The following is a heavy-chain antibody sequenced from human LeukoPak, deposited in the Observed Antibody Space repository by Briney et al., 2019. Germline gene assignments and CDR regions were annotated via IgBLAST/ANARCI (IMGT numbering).Heavy chain of an antibody. Sequence: SETLSLTCTVSGDSISSDNYYWSWIRQPAGKGLEWIGRIYTSGSTNYNPSLKSRVTISVDTSNNQFSLKLSSVTAADTAMYYCAREANYDFWSGYYSAAFGIWGQGTMVTVSS. V-gene: IGHV4-61*02. CDR3: AREANYDFWSGYYSAAFGI. CDR2: IYTSGST. D-gene: IGHD3-3*01. J-gene: IGHJ3*02. CDR1: GDSISSDNYY.